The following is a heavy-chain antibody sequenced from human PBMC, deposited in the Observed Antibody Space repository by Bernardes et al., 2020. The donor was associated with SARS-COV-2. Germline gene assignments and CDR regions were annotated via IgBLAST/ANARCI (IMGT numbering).Heavy chain of an antibody. V-gene: IGHV3-7*03. CDR1: GFDFRDYW. CDR2: IKRDGSET. CDR3: ARSAGMDV. J-gene: IGHJ6*02. Sequence: GGSLRLSCAGSGFDFRDYWMTWVRQAPGKGLEWVANIKRDGSETYYVDSVKGRFTISRDHAKKLVFLQMNGLRAEDTAVFYCARSAGMDVWGHGTMVTVSS.